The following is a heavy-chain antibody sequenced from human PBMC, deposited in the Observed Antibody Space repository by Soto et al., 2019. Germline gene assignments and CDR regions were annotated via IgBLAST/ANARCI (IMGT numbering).Heavy chain of an antibody. J-gene: IGHJ5*02. CDR3: ARGRIIVAGGFDP. CDR1: GYTFTSYD. CDR2: MNPSTGNT. V-gene: IGHV1-8*01. D-gene: IGHD6-19*01. Sequence: QVRLVQSGAEVKKPGASVKVSCKASGYTFTSYDIIWVRQATGQGLEWMGWMNPSTGNTDSAEKFQGRLTMTRNTSISTVYMELSSLCFEDTAVYYCARGRIIVAGGFDPWGQGTLVTVSS.